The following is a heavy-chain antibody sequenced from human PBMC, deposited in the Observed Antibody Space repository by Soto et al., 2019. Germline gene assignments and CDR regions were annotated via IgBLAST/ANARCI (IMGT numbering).Heavy chain of an antibody. J-gene: IGHJ4*02. CDR1: GLTISSASYH. CDR3: ARYRFTGSWSKFDY. CDR2: IFFNGTT. V-gene: IGHV4-31*03. Sequence: SETLSLTCSVSGLTISSASYHWTWIRPHPGKGLEWVGNIFFNGTTSYSPSFKSCPTLWLDTSKNQFSLSLSSVTAADTAVYYGARYRFTGSWSKFDYWGRGTLVTVSS. D-gene: IGHD3-16*02.